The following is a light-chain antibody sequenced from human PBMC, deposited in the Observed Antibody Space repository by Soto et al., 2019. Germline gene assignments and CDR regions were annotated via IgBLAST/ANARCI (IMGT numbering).Light chain of an antibody. CDR2: EGS. V-gene: IGLV2-23*01. CDR3: CSYAGSNYYV. CDR1: SNDVGSYNL. J-gene: IGLJ1*01. Sequence: QSVLTQPASGSGSPGQSITISCTGTSNDVGSYNLVSWYQHHPGKAPKLMIFEGSKRPSGVSNRFSGSKSGNTASLTISGLQAEDEADFYCCSYAGSNYYVFGTGTKVTV.